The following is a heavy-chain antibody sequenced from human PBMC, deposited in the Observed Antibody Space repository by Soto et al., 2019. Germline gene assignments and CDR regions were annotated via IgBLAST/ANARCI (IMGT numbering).Heavy chain of an antibody. V-gene: IGHV1-69*01. CDR3: ARDLEGGADYDSSGSPRGDINWFDP. CDR2: IIPIFGTA. J-gene: IGHJ5*02. D-gene: IGHD3-22*01. Sequence: QVQLVQSGAEVKKPGSSVKVSCKASGGTFSSYAISWVRQAPGQGLEWMGGIIPIFGTANYAQKFQGRVTITADESARTASMELGRLGSEDAAVYYCARDLEGGADYDSSGSPRGDINWFDPWGQGTLVTVSS. CDR1: GGTFSSYA.